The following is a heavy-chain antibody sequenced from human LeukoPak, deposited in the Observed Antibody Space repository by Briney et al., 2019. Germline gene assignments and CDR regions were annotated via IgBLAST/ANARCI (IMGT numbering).Heavy chain of an antibody. D-gene: IGHD3-10*01. Sequence: GSVKVSCKASGYTFTSYGINWVRQAPGQGLEWMGWISGYNGKTKYAPKIQGRVTMTIDTSTSTAYMELRSLRSDDTAVYYCARDAREVLFWFGEFFPWGLGTLVTVSS. CDR2: ISGYNGKT. CDR1: GYTFTSYG. CDR3: ARDAREVLFWFGEFFP. V-gene: IGHV1-18*01. J-gene: IGHJ5*02.